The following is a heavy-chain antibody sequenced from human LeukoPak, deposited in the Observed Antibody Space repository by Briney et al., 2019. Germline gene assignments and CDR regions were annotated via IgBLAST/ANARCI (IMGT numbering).Heavy chain of an antibody. Sequence: PSETLSLTCTVSGGSISSYYWSWIRQSAGKGLEWIGRIYTSGSTNYNPSLKSRVTISVDTSKNQFSLKLSSVTAADTAVYYCARLEGGGDLRWFDPWGQGTLVTVSS. D-gene: IGHD2-21*02. CDR3: ARLEGGGDLRWFDP. CDR2: IYTSGST. J-gene: IGHJ5*02. CDR1: GGSISSYY. V-gene: IGHV4-4*07.